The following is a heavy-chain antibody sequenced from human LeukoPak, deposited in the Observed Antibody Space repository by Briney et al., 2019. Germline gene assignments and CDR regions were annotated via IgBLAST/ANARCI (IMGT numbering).Heavy chain of an antibody. V-gene: IGHV3-30*03. D-gene: IGHD2-15*01. Sequence: GGFLRLSCAASGFTFSSYGMHWVRQAPGKGLEWVAVISYDGSNKYYADSVKGRFTISRDNSKNTLYLQMNSLRAEDTAVYYCARELPFDYWGQGTLVTVSS. J-gene: IGHJ4*02. CDR1: GFTFSSYG. CDR2: ISYDGSNK. CDR3: ARELPFDY.